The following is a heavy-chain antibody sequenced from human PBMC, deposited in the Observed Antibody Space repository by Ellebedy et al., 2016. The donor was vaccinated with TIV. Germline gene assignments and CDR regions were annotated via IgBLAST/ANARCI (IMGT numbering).Heavy chain of an antibody. CDR1: GFPFSSYC. J-gene: IGHJ4*02. CDR3: ASLGVRYCSGGSCYEASDY. V-gene: IGHV3-48*04. CDR2: ISSSSRTI. D-gene: IGHD2-15*01. Sequence: GESLKISCAGSGFPFSSYCMNWVRQAPGKGLEWVSYISSSSRTIYYADSVKGRFTISRDNAKNSMYLQMNSLRAEDTAVYYCASLGVRYCSGGSCYEASDYWGQGTLVTVSS.